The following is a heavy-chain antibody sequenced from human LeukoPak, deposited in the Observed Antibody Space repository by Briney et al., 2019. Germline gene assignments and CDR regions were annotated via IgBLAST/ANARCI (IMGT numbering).Heavy chain of an antibody. CDR2: IYSGGST. Sequence: PGGSLRLSCAASGFTVSSNYMSWVRQAPGKGLEWVSVIYSGGSTYYADSVKGRFTISRDNSKNTLYLQMNSLRAEDTAVYYCAREERWLQFGYYYGMDVWGQGTTVTVSS. V-gene: IGHV3-53*01. D-gene: IGHD5-24*01. CDR3: AREERWLQFGYYYGMDV. J-gene: IGHJ6*02. CDR1: GFTVSSNY.